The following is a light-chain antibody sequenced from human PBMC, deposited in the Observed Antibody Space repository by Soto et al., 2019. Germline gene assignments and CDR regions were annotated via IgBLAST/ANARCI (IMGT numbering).Light chain of an antibody. CDR1: QSISGT. J-gene: IGKJ5*01. CDR3: QQRSNWPPIT. V-gene: IGKV3-15*01. Sequence: IVMTQSPAPPSASPGGRATLSCRASQSISGTLAWYQQKPGQAPSLLIYGAFTRATGFPARFSGSGAGTDFSLTITRLQSEDFSVYYGQQRSNWPPITFGQGTRRDNK. CDR2: GAF.